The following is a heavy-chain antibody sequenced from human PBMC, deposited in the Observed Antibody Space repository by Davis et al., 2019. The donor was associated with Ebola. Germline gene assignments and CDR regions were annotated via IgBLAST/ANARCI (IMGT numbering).Heavy chain of an antibody. D-gene: IGHD6-19*01. J-gene: IGHJ3*02. Sequence: HTGGSLRLFCAASGFTFSSYWMHWVRQAPGKGLVWVSRINSDGSSTSYADSVKGRFTISRDNAKNTLYLQMNSLTAEDTAVYYCARKTDYSSAEDAFDIWGQGTMVTVSS. CDR3: ARKTDYSSAEDAFDI. CDR2: INSDGSST. CDR1: GFTFSSYW. V-gene: IGHV3-74*01.